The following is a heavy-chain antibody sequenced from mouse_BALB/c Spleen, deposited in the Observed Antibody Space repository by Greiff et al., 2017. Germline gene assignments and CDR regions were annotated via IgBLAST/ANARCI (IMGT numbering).Heavy chain of an antibody. CDR2: INPSSGYT. CDR3: ARLGYGNYGVKAMDY. D-gene: IGHD2-10*02. CDR1: GYTFTSYT. J-gene: IGHJ4*01. Sequence: VQLHQSGAELARPGASVKMSCKASGYTFTSYTMHWVKQRPGQGLEWIGYINPSSGYTNYNQKFKDKATLTADKSSSTAYMQLSSLTSEDSAVYYCARLGYGNYGVKAMDYWGQGTSVTVSS. V-gene: IGHV1-4*01.